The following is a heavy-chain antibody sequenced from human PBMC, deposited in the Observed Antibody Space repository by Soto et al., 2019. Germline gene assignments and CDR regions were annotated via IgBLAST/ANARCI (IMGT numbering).Heavy chain of an antibody. CDR1: GFTVSNNY. CDR3: VWSAGGGGY. CDR2: IYSGGYT. D-gene: IGHD2-21*01. J-gene: IGHJ4*02. Sequence: EVQLVESGGGLIQPGGSLRLSCAVSGFTVSNNYMSWVRQAPGKGLEGVSVIYSGGYTAYGDSVKGRYTISRENSKNTLKLKIKDRGARAPAGFYGVWSAGGGGYWGQGTLVTVSS. V-gene: IGHV3-53*01.